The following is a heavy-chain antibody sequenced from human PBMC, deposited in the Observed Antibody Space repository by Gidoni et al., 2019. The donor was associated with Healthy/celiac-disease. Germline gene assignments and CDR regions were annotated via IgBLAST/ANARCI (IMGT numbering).Heavy chain of an antibody. CDR2: IYYNGST. CDR1: GGSISSSSYY. CDR3: ARHCDSLTGYGVSGAFDI. Sequence: QLQLQESGAGLVKPSEPLSRTCTVSGGSISSSSYYWGWIRQPPGTGLEWIGSIYYNGSTYYNPSLKSRVTISVDTSKNQFSLKLSSVTAADTAVYYCARHCDSLTGYGVSGAFDIWGQGTMVTVSS. J-gene: IGHJ3*02. D-gene: IGHD3-9*01. V-gene: IGHV4-39*01.